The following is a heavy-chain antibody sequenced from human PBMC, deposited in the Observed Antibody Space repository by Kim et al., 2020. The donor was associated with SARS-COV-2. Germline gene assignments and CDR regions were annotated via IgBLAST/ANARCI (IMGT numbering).Heavy chain of an antibody. CDR3: ARDPDVGGWFSRHAFDV. CDR2: VYYSGTT. CDR1: NGSIRSSSYY. Sequence: SETLSLTCTVSNGSIRSSSYYWGWIRQPPGKGLEWIGTVYYSGTTHYNPSLKSRVTISVDTSKNQFSLKLSSVTAADTAVYYCARDPDVGGWFSRHAFDVWGQGTMVSVSS. D-gene: IGHD6-19*01. J-gene: IGHJ3*01. V-gene: IGHV4-39*02.